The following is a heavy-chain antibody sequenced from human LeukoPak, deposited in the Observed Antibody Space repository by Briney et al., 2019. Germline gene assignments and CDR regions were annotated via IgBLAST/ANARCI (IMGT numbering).Heavy chain of an antibody. J-gene: IGHJ3*02. D-gene: IGHD5-18*01. V-gene: IGHV3-7*01. CDR3: ARDRGWIQQDI. CDR1: GFAFSDSW. Sequence: PGGSLRLSCAASGFAFSDSWMTWIRQAPGKGLEWVAFIKGDGSAKKYVDSVKGRFTISRDNAKNSLFLQMNSLRAEDTAVYYCARDRGWIQQDIWGQGTMVTVSS. CDR2: IKGDGSAK.